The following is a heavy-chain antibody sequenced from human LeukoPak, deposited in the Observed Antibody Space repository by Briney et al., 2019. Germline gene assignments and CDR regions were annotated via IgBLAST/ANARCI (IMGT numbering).Heavy chain of an antibody. CDR1: GYTFTNYI. J-gene: IGHJ4*02. CDR2: ISAYNGNT. Sequence: ASVKVSCKASGYTFTNYIISWVRQAPGQGLEWMGWISAYNGNTNYAQKLQGRVTMTTDTSTATAYMELRSLRADDTAVYCCARPARGYNGIFDYWGQGTLVTVSS. V-gene: IGHV1-18*01. D-gene: IGHD5-24*01. CDR3: ARPARGYNGIFDY.